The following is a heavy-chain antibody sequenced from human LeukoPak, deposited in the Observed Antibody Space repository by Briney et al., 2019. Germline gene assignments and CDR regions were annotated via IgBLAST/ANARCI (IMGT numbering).Heavy chain of an antibody. Sequence: PGGSLRLSCVGSGFPFSRFSMNWVRQAPGKGLEWVSSISSTSSYIFYADSVKGRFTISRDNANNSLFLQMNSLRSDDTAVYYCARDPFATISTFPAAGGPGGWFDPWGQGILVTVSS. J-gene: IGHJ5*02. CDR3: ARDPFATISTFPAAGGPGGWFDP. V-gene: IGHV3-21*01. CDR2: ISSTSSYI. D-gene: IGHD6-13*01. CDR1: GFPFSRFS.